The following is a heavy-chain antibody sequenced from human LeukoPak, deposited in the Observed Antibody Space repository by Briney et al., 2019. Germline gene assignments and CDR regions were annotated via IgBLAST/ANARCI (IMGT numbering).Heavy chain of an antibody. V-gene: IGHV3-23*01. J-gene: IGHJ4*02. CDR1: GFTFSSYA. CDR3: AKDLAGAYYFDY. CDR2: ISGSGGST. Sequence: PGGSLRLSCAGSGFTFSSYAMSWVRQAPGKGLEWVSAISGSGGSTYYADSVKGRFTISRDNSKNTLYLQMNSLRAEDTAVYYCAKDLAGAYYFDYWGQGTLVTVSS. D-gene: IGHD1-26*01.